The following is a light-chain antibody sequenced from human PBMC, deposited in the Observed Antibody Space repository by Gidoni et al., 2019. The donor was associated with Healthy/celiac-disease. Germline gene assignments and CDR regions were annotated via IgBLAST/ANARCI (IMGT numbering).Light chain of an antibody. CDR3: QQYGSSPLT. CDR2: GAS. Sequence: EIVLTQSPVTLSLSPGERATLSCRAIQSVSSSYLAWYQQKPGQAPRLLIYGASSRATGIPDRFSGSGSGTDFTLTISRLEPEDFAVYYCQQYGSSPLTFGGGTKVEIK. V-gene: IGKV3-20*01. J-gene: IGKJ4*01. CDR1: QSVSSSY.